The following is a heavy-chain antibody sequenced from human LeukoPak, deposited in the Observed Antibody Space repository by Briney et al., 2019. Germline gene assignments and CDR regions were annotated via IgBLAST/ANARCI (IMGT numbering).Heavy chain of an antibody. J-gene: IGHJ4*02. CDR1: GGSISSYY. CDR3: ASGYCGADHCWYYFDY. CDR2: IYYSGST. Sequence: PSETLSLTCTVSGGSISSYYWSWIRQPPGKGLEWIGYIYYSGSTNYNPSLKSRVTISVDTSKNQFSLKLSSVTAADTAVYCCASGYCGADHCWYYFDYWGQGTLVTVSS. D-gene: IGHD2-21*02. V-gene: IGHV4-59*01.